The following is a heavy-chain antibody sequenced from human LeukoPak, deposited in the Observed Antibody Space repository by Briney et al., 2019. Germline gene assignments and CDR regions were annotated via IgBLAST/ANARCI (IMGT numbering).Heavy chain of an antibody. CDR3: ARYLGGVTATRFDC. Sequence: GGSLRLSCAASGFTVSSNYMSWVRQAPGKGLEWVSVIYSGGGTYYADSVKGRFTISRDNSKNTLYLQMNSLRAEDTAVYYCARYLGGVTATRFDCWGQGTLVTVSS. J-gene: IGHJ4*02. CDR2: IYSGGGT. D-gene: IGHD2-21*02. CDR1: GFTVSSNY. V-gene: IGHV3-53*01.